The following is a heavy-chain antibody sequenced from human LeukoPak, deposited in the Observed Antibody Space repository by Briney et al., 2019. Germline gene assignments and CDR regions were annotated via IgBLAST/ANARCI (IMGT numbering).Heavy chain of an antibody. Sequence: ASVKVPCKASGYTFTSYGISWVRQAPGQGLEWMGWISAYNGNTNYAQKLQGRVTMTTDTSTSTAYMELRSLRSDDTAVYYCARDERITIFGVVKASAFDIWGQGTMVTASS. CDR2: ISAYNGNT. CDR1: GYTFTSYG. V-gene: IGHV1-18*01. CDR3: ARDERITIFGVVKASAFDI. D-gene: IGHD3-3*01. J-gene: IGHJ3*02.